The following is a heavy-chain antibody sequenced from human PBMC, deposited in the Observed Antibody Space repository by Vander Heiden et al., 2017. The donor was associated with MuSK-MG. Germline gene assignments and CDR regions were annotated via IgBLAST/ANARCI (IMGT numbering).Heavy chain of an antibody. Sequence: EVRLVESGGGLVQPGRSLRLSCTASGFTFDDYAMHWVRQDPGKGLEGLSGISWNSGSIGYADTVKGRFTISRDNAKNSLYLQMNSLRAEDTALYYCAKHESGYILNDAFDIWGQGTMVTVSS. CDR1: GFTFDDYA. CDR3: AKHESGYILNDAFDI. J-gene: IGHJ3*02. V-gene: IGHV3-9*01. D-gene: IGHD3-3*01. CDR2: ISWNSGSI.